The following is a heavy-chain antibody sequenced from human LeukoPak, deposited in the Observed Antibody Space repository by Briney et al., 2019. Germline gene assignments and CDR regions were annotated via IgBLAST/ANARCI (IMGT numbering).Heavy chain of an antibody. J-gene: IGHJ4*02. CDR3: ARAQMPIAAAGSDY. CDR2: ISYDGSNK. CDR1: GFTFSSYG. D-gene: IGHD6-13*01. Sequence: GRSLGLSCAASGFTFSSYGMHWVRQAPGKGLEWVTVISYDGSNKYYADSVKGRFTISRDNSKNTLYLQMNSLRAEDTAVYYCARAQMPIAAAGSDYWGQGTLVTVSS. V-gene: IGHV3-30-3*01.